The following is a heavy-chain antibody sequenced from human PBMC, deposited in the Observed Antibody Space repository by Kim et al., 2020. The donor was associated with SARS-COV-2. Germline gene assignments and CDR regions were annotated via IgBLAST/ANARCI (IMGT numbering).Heavy chain of an antibody. CDR2: IYYSGST. D-gene: IGHD5-12*01. CDR1: GGSISNYF. V-gene: IGHV4-59*13. CDR3: ARCGIVATRHYGMDV. J-gene: IGHJ6*02. Sequence: SETLSLTCTVSGGSISNYFWSWIRQPPGKGLEWIGCIYYSGSTYYNPALKSRVTISLDTSKTRFSLNVTSLTAADTAVYYCARCGIVATRHYGMDVWGHGTTVTVS.